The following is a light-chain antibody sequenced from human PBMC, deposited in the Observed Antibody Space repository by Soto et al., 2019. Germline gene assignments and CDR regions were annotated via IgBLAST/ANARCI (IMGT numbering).Light chain of an antibody. CDR2: GAS. V-gene: IGKV3-15*01. Sequence: EIVMTQSPATLSVSPGERATLSCRASQSISSNYLAWYQQKPGQAPRLLIYGASTRATGIPARFSGSGSGTEFTLTISSLQSEDFAVYYCQQYSNWPRTFGQGTKV. J-gene: IGKJ1*01. CDR1: QSISSN. CDR3: QQYSNWPRT.